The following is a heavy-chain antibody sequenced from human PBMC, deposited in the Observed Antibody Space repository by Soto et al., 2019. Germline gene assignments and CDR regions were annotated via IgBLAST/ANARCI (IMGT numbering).Heavy chain of an antibody. Sequence: QVQLVQSGAEVKKPGSSMKVSCKTSGGTFSNYYISWVRQAPGQGLEWMGDIIPMFDTPKYAQKLQGRVTITADEATSAAYVELSSLRAEDTGVYYCARGYSTGYFDYWGQRTLITVSS. CDR1: GGTFSNYY. CDR2: IIPMFDTP. CDR3: ARGYSTGYFDY. J-gene: IGHJ4*02. D-gene: IGHD3-3*01. V-gene: IGHV1-69*01.